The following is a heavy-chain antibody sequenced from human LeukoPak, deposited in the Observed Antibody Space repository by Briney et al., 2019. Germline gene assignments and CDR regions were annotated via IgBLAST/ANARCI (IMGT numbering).Heavy chain of an antibody. CDR2: ITNSGGTT. CDR1: GFTFSSYD. CDR3: AKHSGMYYYFDY. D-gene: IGHD2-15*01. J-gene: IGHJ4*02. V-gene: IGHV3-23*01. Sequence: GGSLRLSCAASGFTFSSYDMSWVRQAPGKGLKWVSSITNSGGTTWYADSVRGRFTISRDQSKNTLYLQMSSLRAEDTAVYYCAKHSGMYYYFDYWGQGALVSVPS.